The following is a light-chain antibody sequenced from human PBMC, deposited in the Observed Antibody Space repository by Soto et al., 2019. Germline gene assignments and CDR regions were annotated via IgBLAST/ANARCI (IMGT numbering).Light chain of an antibody. CDR1: QSVRSH. CDR3: QQSYSTRIT. J-gene: IGKJ5*01. V-gene: IGKV1-39*01. Sequence: DIQMNQSPSSLSASVGDRVTITCRASQSVRSHLNWFQQKPGKAPDLLIYGASTLQFGVPSRFSGSGSGTDFILTISSLQPEDFATYYCQQSYSTRITFGQGTRLEIK. CDR2: GAS.